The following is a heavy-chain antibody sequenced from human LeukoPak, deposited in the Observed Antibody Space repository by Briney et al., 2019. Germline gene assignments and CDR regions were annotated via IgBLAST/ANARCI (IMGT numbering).Heavy chain of an antibody. CDR1: GGSISSYY. J-gene: IGHJ6*03. CDR3: ATTSGSYYGWYYYYYMDV. V-gene: IGHV4-59*12. D-gene: IGHD1-26*01. CDR2: IYHSGST. Sequence: PSETLSLTCTVSGGSISSYYWSWIRQPPGKGLEWIGYIYHSGSTYYNPSLKSRVTISVDRSKNQFSLKLSSVTAADTAVYYCATTSGSYYGWYYYYYMDVWGKGTTVTVSS.